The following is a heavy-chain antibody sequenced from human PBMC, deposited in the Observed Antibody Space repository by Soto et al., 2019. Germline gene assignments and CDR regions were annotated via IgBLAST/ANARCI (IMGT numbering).Heavy chain of an antibody. CDR3: ARDKGRRRAFDI. V-gene: IGHV3-33*01. Sequence: QSGGSLRLSCAASGFTFSSYGMHWVRQAPGKGLEWVAVIWYDGSNKYYADSVKGRFTISRDNSKNTLYLQMNSLRAEDTAVYYCARDKGRRRAFDIWGQGTMVTVSS. J-gene: IGHJ3*02. CDR1: GFTFSSYG. CDR2: IWYDGSNK. D-gene: IGHD1-1*01.